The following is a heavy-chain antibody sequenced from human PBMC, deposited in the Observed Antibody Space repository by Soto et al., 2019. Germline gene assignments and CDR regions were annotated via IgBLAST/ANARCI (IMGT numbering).Heavy chain of an antibody. V-gene: IGHV1-2*04. J-gene: IGHJ5*02. CDR1: GYTFTGYY. CDR2: INPNSGGT. D-gene: IGHD3-22*01. CDR3: ARDPTPYYYDSSGYSPYNWFDP. Sequence: ASVKVSCKASGYTFTGYYMHWVRQAPGQGLEWMGWINPNSGGTNYAQKFQGWVTMTRDTSISTAYMELSRLRSDDTAVYYCARDPTPYYYDSSGYSPYNWFDPWGQGTLVTAPQ.